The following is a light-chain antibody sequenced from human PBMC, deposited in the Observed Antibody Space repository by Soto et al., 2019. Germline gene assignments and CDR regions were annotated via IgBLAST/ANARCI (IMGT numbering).Light chain of an antibody. CDR3: QQRGNWPRT. CDR1: QSVSSS. Sequence: EIVMTQSPATLSVSPGERANLSCRASQSVSSSLAWYQQKPGQAPRLLIYDASNRATGIPGRFSGSGSGTDFTLTISSLEPEDFAVYYCQQRGNWPRTFGQGTKVDI. CDR2: DAS. J-gene: IGKJ1*01. V-gene: IGKV3-11*01.